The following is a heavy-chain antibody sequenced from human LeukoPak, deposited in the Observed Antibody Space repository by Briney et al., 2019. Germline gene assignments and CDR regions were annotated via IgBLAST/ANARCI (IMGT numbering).Heavy chain of an antibody. V-gene: IGHV6-1*01. J-gene: IGHJ4*02. D-gene: IGHD6-6*01. CDR1: GYSVSSNSAA. CDR3: AMGSSSGVSYYFDY. CDR2: TYYRSKWYN. Sequence: SQTLSLTRTISGYSVSSNSAAWNWIRQSPSRGLEWLGRTYYRSKWYNDYAVSVKSRITINPDTSKNQFSLQLNSVTPEDTAVYYCAMGSSSGVSYYFDYWGQGTLVTVSS.